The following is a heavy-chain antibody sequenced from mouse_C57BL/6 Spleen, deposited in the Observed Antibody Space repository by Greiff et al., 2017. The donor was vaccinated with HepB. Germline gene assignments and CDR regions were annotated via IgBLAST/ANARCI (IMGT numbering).Heavy chain of an antibody. V-gene: IGHV1-5*01. D-gene: IGHD2-5*01. CDR1: GYTFTSYW. CDR2: IYPGNSDT. CDR3: TFYYINYMYYLDY. Sequence: VQLQQSGTVLARPGASVKMSCKTSGYTFTSYWMHWVKQRPGQGLEWIGAIYPGNSDTSYNQKFKGKAKLTAVTSASTAYMELSSLTNEDAAVYYCTFYYINYMYYLDYWGQGTTLTVSS. J-gene: IGHJ2*01.